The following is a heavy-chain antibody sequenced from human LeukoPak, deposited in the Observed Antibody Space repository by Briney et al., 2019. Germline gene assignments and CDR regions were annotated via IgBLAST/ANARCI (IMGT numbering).Heavy chain of an antibody. D-gene: IGHD4-17*01. CDR2: IYSSGST. Sequence: SETLSLTCTVSGGSISSYYWNWIRQPAGKGLEWIGRIYSSGSTNYNPSLKSRVTMSVDTSKNQFSLKLSSVTAADTAVYYCARTYGLQTPDYWGQETLVTVSP. CDR1: GGSISSYY. J-gene: IGHJ4*02. V-gene: IGHV4-4*07. CDR3: ARTYGLQTPDY.